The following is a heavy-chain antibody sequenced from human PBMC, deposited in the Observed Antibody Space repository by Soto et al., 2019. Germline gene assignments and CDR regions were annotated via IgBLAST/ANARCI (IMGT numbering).Heavy chain of an antibody. V-gene: IGHV4-4*02. CDR2: VYHSGST. J-gene: IGHJ4*02. D-gene: IGHD5-18*01. Sequence: QVQLQESGPGLVRPSGTLSLTCGVSGGSIRSNKWWSWVRQPPGKGLEWIGEVYHSGSTNYNPSLKSXXTXSXXKSKNPFATKLNCVTAADPAVYYCARWGDWMQQVLWGQGTLVTVSS. CDR3: ARWGDWMQQVL. CDR1: GGSIRSNKW.